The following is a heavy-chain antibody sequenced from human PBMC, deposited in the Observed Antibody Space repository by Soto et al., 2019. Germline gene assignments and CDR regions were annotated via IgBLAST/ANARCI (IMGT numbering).Heavy chain of an antibody. D-gene: IGHD3-10*01. J-gene: IGHJ6*01. CDR3: ARDAFGSGGPYYCYGMDV. CDR1: GGTFSSYA. V-gene: IGHV1-69*13. CDR2: IIPIFGTA. Sequence: AVKVSCKAPGGTFSSYAISWVRQAPGQGLEWMGGIIPIFGTANYAQKFQGRVTITADESTSTAYLELSSLRSEDTGVYYCARDAFGSGGPYYCYGMDVWGQGTTVTVSS.